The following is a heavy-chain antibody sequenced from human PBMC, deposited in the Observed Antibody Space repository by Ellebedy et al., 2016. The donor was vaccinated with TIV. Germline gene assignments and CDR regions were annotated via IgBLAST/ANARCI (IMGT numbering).Heavy chain of an antibody. Sequence: GESLKISCKASGYSFTNHWISWVRQLPGKGLEWMGRIDPGDSYTKYNPSFQGHVTIAVDKSLNTAYLQWGSLRASDTATYYCARHGPDTYSTAWYFSDWGLGTLVTVSS. CDR3: ARHGPDTYSTAWYFSD. CDR1: GYSFTNHW. J-gene: IGHJ4*02. V-gene: IGHV5-10-1*01. D-gene: IGHD2-2*01. CDR2: IDPGDSYT.